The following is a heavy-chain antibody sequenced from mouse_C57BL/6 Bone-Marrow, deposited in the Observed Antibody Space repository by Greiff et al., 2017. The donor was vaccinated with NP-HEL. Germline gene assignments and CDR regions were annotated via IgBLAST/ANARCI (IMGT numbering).Heavy chain of an antibody. D-gene: IGHD3-2*02. CDR1: GFSLTSYG. J-gene: IGHJ4*01. CDR3: ARQGGQLRLRSYAMDY. Sequence: QVQLKQSGPGLVAPSQSLSITCTVSGFSLTSYGVHWVRQPPGKGLEWLVVIWSDGSTTYNSALKSRLSISKDNSKSQVFLKMNSLQTDDTAMYYCARQGGQLRLRSYAMDYWGQGTSVTVSS. CDR2: IWSDGST. V-gene: IGHV2-6-1*01.